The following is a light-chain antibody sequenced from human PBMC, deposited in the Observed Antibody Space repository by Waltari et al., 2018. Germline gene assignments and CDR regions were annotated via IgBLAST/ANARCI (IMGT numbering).Light chain of an antibody. CDR2: ATS. CDR3: QKSSSTPPWT. Sequence: DIQVTQSPSSLSASVGDRVTITCRASQSMSSFLNSYQQKPVNAPRLIISATSNLQSGGPSRFRGSGSGADCTLTINSLQPEDFATYYCQKSSSTPPWTFGQGTKVEIK. J-gene: IGKJ1*01. CDR1: QSMSSF. V-gene: IGKV1-39*01.